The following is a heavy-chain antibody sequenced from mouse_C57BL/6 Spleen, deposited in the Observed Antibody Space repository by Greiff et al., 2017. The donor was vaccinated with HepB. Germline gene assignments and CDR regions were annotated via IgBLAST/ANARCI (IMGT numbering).Heavy chain of an antibody. CDR2: INYDGSST. J-gene: IGHJ2*01. V-gene: IGHV5-16*01. Sequence: EVQRVESEGGLVQPGSSMKLSCTASGFTFSDYYMAWVRQVPEKGLEWVANINYDGSSTYYLDSLKSRFIISRDNAKNILYLQMSSLKSEDTATYYCARDLRGYGPFDYWGQGTTLTVSS. D-gene: IGHD1-1*01. CDR3: ARDLRGYGPFDY. CDR1: GFTFSDYY.